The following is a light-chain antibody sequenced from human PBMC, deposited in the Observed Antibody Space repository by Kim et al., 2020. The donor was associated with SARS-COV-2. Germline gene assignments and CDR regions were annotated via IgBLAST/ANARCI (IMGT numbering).Light chain of an antibody. CDR3: QQSYSTPFI. CDR2: TAS. V-gene: IGKV1-39*01. J-gene: IGKJ4*01. CDR1: QSISTY. Sequence: DVQMTQSPSSLSASVGDRVTITCRSSQSISTYVNWYQQKPGKAPKLLIYTASTLQSGVPSRLSGSGSGTDFTLTISSLQPEDFATYHCQQSYSTPFIFGGGTKVEIK.